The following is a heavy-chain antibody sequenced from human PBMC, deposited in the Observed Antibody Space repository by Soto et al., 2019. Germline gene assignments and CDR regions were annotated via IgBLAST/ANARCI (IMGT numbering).Heavy chain of an antibody. CDR3: AREGAAPYFYYGMDV. J-gene: IGHJ6*02. V-gene: IGHV4-31*02. CDR1: GGSISSGGYF. Sequence: QVPLQESGPGLVKPSQTLSLPCTVSGGSISSGGYFWSRNRHHPGKGLEWIGFTYYSGSTSYNPSLKSRVTISVVTSKNQFSLKLSSVTAADTAVYYCAREGAAPYFYYGMDVWGQGTTVTVSS. CDR2: TYYSGST. D-gene: IGHD6-6*01.